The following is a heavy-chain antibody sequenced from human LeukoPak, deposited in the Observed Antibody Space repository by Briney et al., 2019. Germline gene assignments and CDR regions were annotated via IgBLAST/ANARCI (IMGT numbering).Heavy chain of an antibody. D-gene: IGHD1-26*01. V-gene: IGHV4-59*08. Sequence: SETLSLTCTVSGGSISSYYWSWIRQPPGKGLEWIGYIYYSGSTNYNPSLKSRVTISVDTSKNQFSLKLSSATAADTAVYYCASWGATHHYFDSWGRGTLVTVSS. CDR1: GGSISSYY. CDR3: ASWGATHHYFDS. CDR2: IYYSGST. J-gene: IGHJ4*02.